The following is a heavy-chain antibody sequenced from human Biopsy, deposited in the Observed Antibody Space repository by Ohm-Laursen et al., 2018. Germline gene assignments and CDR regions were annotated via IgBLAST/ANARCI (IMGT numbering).Heavy chain of an antibody. CDR2: ISWSSGTI. Sequence: SLRLSCTASGFRFDDYAMQWVRQARGKGLEWVSGISWSSGTIGYADSVKGRFTVSRDNAKNSLFLQMNSLRVEDTALYYCVKSAYSSGFWEASDYWGQGTLVTVSS. D-gene: IGHD6-19*01. CDR1: GFRFDDYA. V-gene: IGHV3-9*01. CDR3: VKSAYSSGFWEASDY. J-gene: IGHJ4*02.